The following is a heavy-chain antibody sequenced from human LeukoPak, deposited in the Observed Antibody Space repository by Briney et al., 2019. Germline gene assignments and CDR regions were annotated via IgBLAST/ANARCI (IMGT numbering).Heavy chain of an antibody. CDR3: AKSLGGDYGSGSYYVVFDS. D-gene: IGHD3-10*01. J-gene: IGHJ4*02. CDR2: ISGSGDNT. V-gene: IGHV3-23*01. CDR1: GFTFSSYA. Sequence: PGGSLRLSCAASGFTFSSYAMSWVRQAPGKGLEWVSVISGSGDNTYYADSVKGRFTISRDTSKNTLWLQMNSLRVDDTALYYCAKSLGGDYGSGSYYVVFDSWGQGTLVTASS.